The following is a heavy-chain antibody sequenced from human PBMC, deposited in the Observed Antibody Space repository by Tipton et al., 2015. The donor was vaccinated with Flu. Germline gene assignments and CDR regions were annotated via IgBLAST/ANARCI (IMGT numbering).Heavy chain of an antibody. Sequence: QLVQSGAEVRKPGASVKVSCKASGYTFTGYYIHWVRQAPGQGLEWMGRINPNTGGTNYVQKFQGRVTMTRDTSISAAYMELSRLRSDDTAVYYCTRDPYAITMTPVGLWGQGTLVTVSS. D-gene: IGHD3-22*01. J-gene: IGHJ4*02. CDR1: GYTFTGYY. V-gene: IGHV1-2*06. CDR2: INPNTGGT. CDR3: TRDPYAITMTPVGL.